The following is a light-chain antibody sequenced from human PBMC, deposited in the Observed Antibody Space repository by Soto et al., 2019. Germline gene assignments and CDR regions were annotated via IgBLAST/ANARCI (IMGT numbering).Light chain of an antibody. CDR2: DAS. CDR3: QQYTNTNNPWM. CDR1: QTISTW. J-gene: IGKJ1*01. Sequence: DIQVTQYPPTLSASIGHRVTITCRDSQTISTWMAWYQQKPGKVPKLLVYDASTLQSGVASRFSGSGSGTEFTLIISGLQPDDSATYYCQQYTNTNNPWMFGQGTKVDIK. V-gene: IGKV1-5*01.